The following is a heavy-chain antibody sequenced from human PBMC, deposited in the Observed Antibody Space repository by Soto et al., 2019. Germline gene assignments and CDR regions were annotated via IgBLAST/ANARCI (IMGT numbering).Heavy chain of an antibody. D-gene: IGHD6-6*01. CDR2: ISGSGGST. J-gene: IGHJ6*02. V-gene: IGHV3-23*01. Sequence: EVQLLESGGGLVQPGGSLRLSCAASGFTFSSYAMSWVRQAPGKGLEWVSAISGSGGSTYYADSVKGRFTISRDNSKHTPYLQMNSLRAEDTAVYYCARYSSSSQLDYYYYGMDVWGQGTTVTVSS. CDR1: GFTFSSYA. CDR3: ARYSSSSQLDYYYYGMDV.